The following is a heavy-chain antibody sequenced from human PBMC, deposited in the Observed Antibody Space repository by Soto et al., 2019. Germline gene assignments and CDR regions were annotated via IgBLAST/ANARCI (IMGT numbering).Heavy chain of an antibody. V-gene: IGHV5-51*01. CDR2: IYPGGSDT. CDR3: ATTSAAGKYFYGMDV. Sequence: EVQLVQSGAEVKKPGESLKISCKGSGYSFTSYWIGWVRQMPGKGLEWMGIIYPGGSDTRYSPSFQGQGTISADKSISPAYLQWSSLKASDTAMYYCATTSAAGKYFYGMDVWGQGTTVTVSS. J-gene: IGHJ6*02. CDR1: GYSFTSYW. D-gene: IGHD6-13*01.